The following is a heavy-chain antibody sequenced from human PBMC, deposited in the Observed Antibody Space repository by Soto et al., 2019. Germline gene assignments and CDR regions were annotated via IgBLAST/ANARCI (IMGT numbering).Heavy chain of an antibody. V-gene: IGHV2-5*02. J-gene: IGHJ3*02. CDR3: AHSSISGPLISFDLIDAFDI. CDR2: IYWDDDK. CDR1: GFSLSTSGVG. Sequence: SRPTLVNPTQTLTLTCTFSGFSLSTSGVGVGWIRQPPGKALEWLALIYWDDDKRYSPSLKSRLTITKDTSKNQVVLTMTNMDPVDTATYYCAHSSISGPLISFDLIDAFDIWGQGTMVTVSS. D-gene: IGHD3-16*01.